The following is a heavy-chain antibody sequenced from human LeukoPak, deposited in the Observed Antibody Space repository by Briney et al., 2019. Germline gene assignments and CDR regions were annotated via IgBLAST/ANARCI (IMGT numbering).Heavy chain of an antibody. CDR2: ISGSGSTI. Sequence: XCAASGFTFSNYEMNWVRQAPGKGLEWVSYISGSGSTIYYADSVKGRFTISRDNAKDSLYLQMNSLRAEDTAVYYCARVRSGYSHENYFDYWGQGTLVTVSS. J-gene: IGHJ4*02. CDR1: GFTFSNYE. CDR3: ARVRSGYSHENYFDY. D-gene: IGHD5-18*01. V-gene: IGHV3-48*03.